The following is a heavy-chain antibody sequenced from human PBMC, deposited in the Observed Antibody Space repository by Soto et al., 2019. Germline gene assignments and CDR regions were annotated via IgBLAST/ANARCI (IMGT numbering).Heavy chain of an antibody. D-gene: IGHD1-1*01. Sequence: EVQLLESGGGLVQPGGSLGLSCAASGFTFSSYDRSWVRQAPGQGLEYVSSISVTGSGTYYADSVKGRFTISRDNSKNTLYRQMNILRVEDTAVYYCASTTTTKRRDDWGQGTLVTVSS. V-gene: IGHV3-23*01. J-gene: IGHJ4*02. CDR1: GFTFSSYD. CDR3: ASTTTTKRRDD. CDR2: ISVTGSGT.